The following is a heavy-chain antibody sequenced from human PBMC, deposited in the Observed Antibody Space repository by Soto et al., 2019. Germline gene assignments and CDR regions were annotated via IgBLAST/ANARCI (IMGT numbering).Heavy chain of an antibody. V-gene: IGHV4-34*09. D-gene: IGHD1-26*01. Sequence: PSEPLSLTCAVYGGPFSGYYWSWIRQPPGKGLEWIGEINHSGSTNYNPSLKSRITISLDTSKNQFSLKLSSVTAADTAVYYCARAGVGGTYVLDYWGQGTLVTVSS. J-gene: IGHJ4*02. CDR2: INHSGST. CDR1: GGPFSGYY. CDR3: ARAGVGGTYVLDY.